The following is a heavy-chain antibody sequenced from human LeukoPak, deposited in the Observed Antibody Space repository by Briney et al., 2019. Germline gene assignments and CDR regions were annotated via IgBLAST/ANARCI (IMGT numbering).Heavy chain of an antibody. V-gene: IGHV4-34*01. CDR2: INHFGST. CDR1: GGSFSGYY. CDR3: ARGYRAPQTFYSYHYFDY. D-gene: IGHD5-18*01. Sequence: SETLSLTCAVYGGSFSGYYWNWIRQPPGKGLEWIGEINHFGSTNYNPSPKSRVTILGDTSKNQFSLKVNSVTAADTAVYYCARGYRAPQTFYSYHYFDYWAQGTLVTVSS. J-gene: IGHJ4*02.